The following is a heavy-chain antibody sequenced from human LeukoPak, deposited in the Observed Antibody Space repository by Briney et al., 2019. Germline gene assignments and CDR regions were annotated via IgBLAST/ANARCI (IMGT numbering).Heavy chain of an antibody. D-gene: IGHD6-13*01. J-gene: IGHJ4*02. CDR1: GFTFSSYA. V-gene: IGHV4-4*07. CDR3: ARVSTIAAAGIDY. Sequence: GSLRLSCAASGFTFSSYAMSWIRQPAGKGLEWIGRIYTSGSTNYNPSLKSRVTMSVDTSKNQFSLKLSSVTAADTAVYYCARVSTIAAAGIDYWGQGTLVTVSS. CDR2: IYTSGST.